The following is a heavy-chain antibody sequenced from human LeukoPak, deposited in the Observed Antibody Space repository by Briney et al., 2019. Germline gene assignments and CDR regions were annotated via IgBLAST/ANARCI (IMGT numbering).Heavy chain of an antibody. V-gene: IGHV1-18*01. CDR2: ISPYNGET. J-gene: IGHJ5*02. Sequence: ASVKVSCETSGYTFVNYVLSWVRQAPGQGLEWVGWISPYNGETDSAPKFQGRVTLTTDKSTTTGNMELTSLRSDDTAVYYCAIGYVSGGYHHRVFYSWGQGTLVTVSS. CDR1: GYTFVNYV. CDR3: AIGYVSGGYHHRVFYS. D-gene: IGHD3-22*01.